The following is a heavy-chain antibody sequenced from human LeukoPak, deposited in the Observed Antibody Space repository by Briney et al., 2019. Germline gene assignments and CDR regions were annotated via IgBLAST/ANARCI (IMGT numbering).Heavy chain of an antibody. CDR2: MYFGERT. Sequence: PSETLSLTCTVSGASMTSYYWTWIRQPPGKGLEWVGYMYFGERTNYNPSLKSRATISIDTSKKQFSLNLKSVTAADTAVYYCAMIPGDRPDDWGQGTLVTVS. D-gene: IGHD7-27*01. J-gene: IGHJ4*02. CDR3: AMIPGDRPDD. CDR1: GASMTSYY. V-gene: IGHV4-59*01.